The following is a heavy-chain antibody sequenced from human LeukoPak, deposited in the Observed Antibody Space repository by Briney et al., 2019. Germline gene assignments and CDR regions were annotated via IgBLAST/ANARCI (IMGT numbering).Heavy chain of an antibody. CDR2: INHSGST. Sequence: SETLSLTCAVYGGSFSGYYWSWIRQPPGKGLEWIGEINHSGSTNYNPSLKSRVTISVDTSKNQFSLKLSSVTAADTAVYYCARGGGYCSSTSCYTRYNWFDPWGQGTLVTVSS. D-gene: IGHD2-2*02. V-gene: IGHV4-34*01. CDR3: ARGGGYCSSTSCYTRYNWFDP. CDR1: GGSFSGYY. J-gene: IGHJ5*02.